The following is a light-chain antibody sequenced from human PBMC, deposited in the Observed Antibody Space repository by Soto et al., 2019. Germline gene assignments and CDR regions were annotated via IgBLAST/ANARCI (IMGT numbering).Light chain of an antibody. J-gene: IGKJ2*01. CDR2: WAS. CDR1: QSVLSSSNNKNY. CDR3: QHHYNTPPL. Sequence: DIVKTQSPDSLAVSLGERATINCKSSQSVLSSSNNKNYLAWYQHKPGQPPKLLIYWASTRESGVPDRFSGSGSGTDFTLTISSLQAEDVAVYYCQHHYNTPPLLGQGTKLEIK. V-gene: IGKV4-1*01.